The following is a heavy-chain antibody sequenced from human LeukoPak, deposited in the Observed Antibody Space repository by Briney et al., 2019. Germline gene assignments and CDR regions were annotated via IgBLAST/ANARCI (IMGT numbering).Heavy chain of an antibody. D-gene: IGHD5-24*01. CDR3: ERGVESSRGDGYNYDY. CDR1: GGSISSYY. J-gene: IGHJ4*02. Sequence: SETLSLTCTVSGGSISSYYWSWIRQPPGKGLEWIGYIYYSGSTNYNPSLKSRVTISVGTSKNQFSLKLNSVTAADTAVYYCERGVESSRGDGYNYDYWGQGTLVTVST. V-gene: IGHV4-59*01. CDR2: IYYSGST.